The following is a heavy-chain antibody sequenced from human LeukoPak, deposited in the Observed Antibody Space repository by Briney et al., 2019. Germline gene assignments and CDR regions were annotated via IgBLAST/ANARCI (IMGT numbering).Heavy chain of an antibody. CDR1: GGSISSHY. CDR3: ARLLDNDSSGHPDTFDM. Sequence: PSETLSLACTVSGGSISSHYWSWIRQPPGKGLEWIGYIFYTGRTRYNPSLQSRVTISVDTSKNHFSLKLTSVTAADTAAYYCARLLDNDSSGHPDTFDMWGQGTMVSVSS. CDR2: IFYTGRT. D-gene: IGHD3-22*01. V-gene: IGHV4-59*11. J-gene: IGHJ3*02.